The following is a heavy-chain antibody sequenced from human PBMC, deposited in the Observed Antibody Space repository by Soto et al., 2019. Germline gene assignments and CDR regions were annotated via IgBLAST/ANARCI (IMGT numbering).Heavy chain of an antibody. CDR2: IYYSGST. CDR3: ARSPEATVTAFDY. J-gene: IGHJ4*02. CDR1: GGSISSGGYY. D-gene: IGHD4-17*01. Sequence: QVQLQESGPGLVKPSQTLSLTCTVSGGSISSGGYYWSWIRQHPGKGLEWIRYIYYSGSTYYNPSLKSRVTISVVTSKNQFSLKLSSVTAADTAVYYCARSPEATVTAFDYWGQGTLVTVSS. V-gene: IGHV4-31*03.